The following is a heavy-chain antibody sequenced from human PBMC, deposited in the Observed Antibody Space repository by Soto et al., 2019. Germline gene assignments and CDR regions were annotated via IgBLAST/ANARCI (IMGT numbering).Heavy chain of an antibody. CDR1: GYTFTSYA. V-gene: IGHV1-3*01. CDR2: INAGNGNT. J-gene: IGHJ4*02. Sequence: QVQLVQSGAEVKKPGASVKVSCKASGYTFTSYAMHWVRQAPGQRLEWMGWINAGNGNTKYSQKFQGRVTITRDTSASTAYMELSSRRSEDTAVYYCASGDSISWYSLDYWGQGTLVTVSS. D-gene: IGHD6-13*01. CDR3: ASGDSISWYSLDY.